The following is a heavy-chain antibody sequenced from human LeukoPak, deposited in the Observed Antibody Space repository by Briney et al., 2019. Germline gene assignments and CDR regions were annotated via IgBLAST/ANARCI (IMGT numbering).Heavy chain of an antibody. D-gene: IGHD3-16*02. J-gene: IGHJ4*02. CDR1: GFTFSSYG. V-gene: IGHV3-30*02. CDR2: IRYDGSNK. CDR3: AKDGGLGELSLSPDY. Sequence: GGSLRLSCAASGFTFSSYGMHWVRQAPGKGLEWVAFIRYDGSNKYYADSVKGRFTISRDNSKNTLYLQMNSLRAEDTAVYYCAKDGGLGELSLSPDYWGQGTLVTVSS.